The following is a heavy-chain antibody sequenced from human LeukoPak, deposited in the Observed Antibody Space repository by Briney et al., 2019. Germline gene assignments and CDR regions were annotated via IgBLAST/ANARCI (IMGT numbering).Heavy chain of an antibody. D-gene: IGHD3-9*01. Sequence: PSETLSLTCTVSAGSITGYYWTWIRQPPGKGLEWIGYIYYSGSSGTTNYNPSLKSRLTISVDTSRNQFSLKLSSVTAADTAVYYCARLRRSDCDILTGYSRGFDYWGQGTLVTVSS. J-gene: IGHJ4*02. CDR3: ARLRRSDCDILTGYSRGFDY. CDR2: IYYSGSSGTT. V-gene: IGHV4-59*08. CDR1: AGSITGYY.